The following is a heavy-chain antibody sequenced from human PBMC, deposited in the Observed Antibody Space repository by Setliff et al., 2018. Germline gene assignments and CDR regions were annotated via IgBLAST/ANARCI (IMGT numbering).Heavy chain of an antibody. CDR2: IHASGSP. D-gene: IGHD3-9*01. J-gene: IGHJ4*01. V-gene: IGHV4-61*02. CDR3: ARERYFDWFFED. Sequence: PSETLSLTCAVSGGSLNSGSFYWSWIRQPAGKKLEWIGRIHASGSPDYNPSFKSRVTISRDTSTNQFSLKLGSVTAADTAVYYCARERYFDWFFEDWGHGTLVTVSS. CDR1: GGSLNSGSFY.